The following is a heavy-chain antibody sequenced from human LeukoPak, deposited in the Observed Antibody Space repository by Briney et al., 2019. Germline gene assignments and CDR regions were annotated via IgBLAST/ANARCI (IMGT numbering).Heavy chain of an antibody. CDR2: IIPIFGTA. J-gene: IGHJ5*02. D-gene: IGHD5-18*01. Sequence: SVKVSCKASGGTFSSYAISWVRQAPGQGLEWMGGIIPIFGTANYAQKFQGRVTITADESTSTAYMELSSLRSEDTAVYYCARDPDTAMVTNWFDPWGQGTLVTVSS. CDR3: ARDPDTAMVTNWFDP. CDR1: GGTFSSYA. V-gene: IGHV1-69*13.